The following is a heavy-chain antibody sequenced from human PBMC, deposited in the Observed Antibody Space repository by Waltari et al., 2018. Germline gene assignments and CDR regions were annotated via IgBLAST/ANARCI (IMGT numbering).Heavy chain of an antibody. Sequence: QVQLVQSGSELKKPGASVKVSCKASGYTFTSYAMNWVRQAPGQGLEWMGGNNTHPGNPTHAQAFTGRFVFALDTSVSPAYLQISSLKAEDTAVYYCARGRIRQLLYRYYYGMDVWGQGTTVTVSS. CDR1: GYTFTSYA. D-gene: IGHD2-2*02. V-gene: IGHV7-4-1*02. CDR2: NNTHPGNP. J-gene: IGHJ6*02. CDR3: ARGRIRQLLYRYYYGMDV.